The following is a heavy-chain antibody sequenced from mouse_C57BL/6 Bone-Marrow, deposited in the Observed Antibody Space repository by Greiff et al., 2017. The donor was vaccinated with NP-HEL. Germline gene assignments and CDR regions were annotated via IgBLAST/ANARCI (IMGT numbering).Heavy chain of an antibody. Sequence: EVMLVESGGGLVQPGGSLKLSCAASGFTFSDYYMYWVRQTPEKRLEWVAYISNGGGSTYYPETVKGRFTISRDNAKNTLYLQMSRLKSEDTAMYYGARQRYYAMDYWGQGTSVTVAS. CDR1: GFTFSDYY. CDR2: ISNGGGST. V-gene: IGHV5-12*01. CDR3: ARQRYYAMDY. J-gene: IGHJ4*01.